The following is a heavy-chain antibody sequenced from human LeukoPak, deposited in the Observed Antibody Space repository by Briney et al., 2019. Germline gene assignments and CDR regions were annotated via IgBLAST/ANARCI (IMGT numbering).Heavy chain of an antibody. J-gene: IGHJ4*02. CDR1: GYAFTNYA. CDR2: ISAGNGKT. D-gene: IGHD5-18*01. V-gene: IGHV1-3*01. Sequence: ASVKVSCKASGYAFTNYAVHWVRLAPGQGLEWMGWISAGNGKTKYSQKLQGRVTITRETYSSTEYMEMSRLRDEDTAVYYCARDVIDVRGYSFGYYYWGQGTLVTVSS. CDR3: ARDVIDVRGYSFGYYY.